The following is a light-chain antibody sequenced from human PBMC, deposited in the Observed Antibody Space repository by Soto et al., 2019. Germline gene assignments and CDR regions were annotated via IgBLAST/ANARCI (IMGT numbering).Light chain of an antibody. V-gene: IGLV2-14*03. CDR1: SSDGGGYNY. CDR3: SSYTSTSLVL. CDR2: EVS. Sequence: QSALTQPASVSGSPGQSITISCTGTSSDGGGYNYVSWYQQHPGKAPKLLIYEVSDRPSGVSNRFSGSRSGNTASLTISGLQPEDEGDYYCSSYTSTSLVLFGGGTKLTVL. J-gene: IGLJ2*01.